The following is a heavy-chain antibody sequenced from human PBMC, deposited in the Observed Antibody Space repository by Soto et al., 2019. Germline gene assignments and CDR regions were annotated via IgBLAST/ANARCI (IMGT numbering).Heavy chain of an antibody. J-gene: IGHJ6*02. D-gene: IGHD6-19*01. CDR3: ARANIAVLDV. CDR2: INHSGST. Sequence: PSETLSLTCAVYGGSFSGYYWSWIRQPPGKGLEWIGEINHSGSTNYNPSLKSRVTISVDTSKNQFSLKLSSVTAADTAVYYCARANIAVLDVWGQGTTVTVAS. CDR1: GGSFSGYY. V-gene: IGHV4-34*01.